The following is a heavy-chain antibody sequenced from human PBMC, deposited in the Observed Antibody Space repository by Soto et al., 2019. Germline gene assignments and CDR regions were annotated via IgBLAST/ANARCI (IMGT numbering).Heavy chain of an antibody. CDR3: GVQYDY. V-gene: IGHV3-23*01. CDR2: ISGSGGTT. J-gene: IGHJ4*02. Sequence: EVQLLESGGGLARPGGALRLCCTASGFTFSSYAMTWVRQAPGKGLAWVSGISGSGGTTHYTDAVKGRFTVSRDNSRNTLYLQMNSLRAEDTAVYYCGVQYDYWGQGTLVTVSS. CDR1: GFTFSSYA. D-gene: IGHD1-1*01.